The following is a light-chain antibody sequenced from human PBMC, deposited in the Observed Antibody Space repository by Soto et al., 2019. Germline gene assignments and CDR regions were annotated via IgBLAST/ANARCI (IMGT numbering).Light chain of an antibody. V-gene: IGLV2-14*03. CDR1: SSDVGAYHS. Sequence: QSALTQPASVSGSPGQSFTIPCTGSSSDVGAYHSVSWYQQHPGKAPKLIIFDVSNRPSGVSNRFSGSKSGNTASLTISGLQAEDEADYYCSSFTDTVTVMFGGGTQLTVL. CDR3: SSFTDTVTVM. CDR2: DVS. J-gene: IGLJ3*02.